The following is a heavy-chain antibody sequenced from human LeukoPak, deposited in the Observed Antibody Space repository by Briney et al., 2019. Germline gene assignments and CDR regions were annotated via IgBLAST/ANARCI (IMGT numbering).Heavy chain of an antibody. CDR3: ARELGDITMVRGALGYYMDV. J-gene: IGHJ6*03. D-gene: IGHD3-10*01. CDR2: IYYSGST. V-gene: IGHV4-30-4*08. CDR1: GGSISSGDYY. Sequence: SETLSLTCTVSGGSISSGDYYWSWIRQPPGKGLEWIGYIYYSGSTYYNPSLKSRVTISVDTSKNQFSLKLSSVTAADTAVYYCARELGDITMVRGALGYYMDVWGKGTTVTVSS.